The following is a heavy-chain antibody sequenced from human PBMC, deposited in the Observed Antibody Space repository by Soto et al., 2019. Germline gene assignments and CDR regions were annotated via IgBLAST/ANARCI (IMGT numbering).Heavy chain of an antibody. CDR1: GFTFSSYW. CDR3: ARDVGISGYDSYFDY. CDR2: IKQDGSEK. V-gene: IGHV3-7*05. Sequence: GGSLRLSCAASGFTFSSYWMSWVRQAPGKGLEWVANIKQDGSEKYYVDSVKGRFTISRDNAKNSLYLQMNSLRAEDTAVYYCARDVGISGYDSYFDYWGQGTLVTVSS. D-gene: IGHD5-12*01. J-gene: IGHJ4*02.